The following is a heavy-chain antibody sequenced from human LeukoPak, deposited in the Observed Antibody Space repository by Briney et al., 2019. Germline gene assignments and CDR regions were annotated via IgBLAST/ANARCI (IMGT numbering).Heavy chain of an antibody. CDR1: GFTFSNAW. J-gene: IGHJ6*03. V-gene: IGHV3-21*01. D-gene: IGHD1-26*01. CDR2: ITSSGTYI. Sequence: PGGSLRLSCAASGFTFSNAWMSWVRQAPGKGLEWVSSITSSGTYIYYADSVKGRFTISRDNAKNSLYLQMNSLRPEDTAVYYCARDPYSGSYGDYYYYYMDVWGKGTTVTISS. CDR3: ARDPYSGSYGDYYYYYMDV.